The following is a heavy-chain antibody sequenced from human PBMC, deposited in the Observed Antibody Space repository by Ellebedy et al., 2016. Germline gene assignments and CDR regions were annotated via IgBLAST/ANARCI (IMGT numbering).Heavy chain of an antibody. CDR3: ARDIHTPLQIAAAGTGLGF. D-gene: IGHD6-13*01. CDR1: GYTFTSYY. CDR2: ISAYNGNT. V-gene: IGHV1-18*04. Sequence: ASVKVSCXASGYTFTSYYMHWVRQAPGQGLEWMGWISAYNGNTNYAQKLQGRVTMTTDTSTSTVYMELSSLRSEDTAVYYCARDIHTPLQIAAAGTGLGFWGQGTLVTVSS. J-gene: IGHJ4*02.